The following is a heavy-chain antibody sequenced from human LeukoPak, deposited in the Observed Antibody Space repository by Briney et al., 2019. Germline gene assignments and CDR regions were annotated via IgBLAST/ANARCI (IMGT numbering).Heavy chain of an antibody. CDR1: GFTFSSYE. V-gene: IGHV3-21*05. D-gene: IGHD2-15*01. Sequence: PGGSLRLSCAASGFTFSSYEMNWVRQAPGKGLEWVSYISSSSSYIYYADSVKGRFTISRDNAKNSLYLQMNSLRAEDTAVYYCARDIYCSGGSCWEVFDIWGQGTMVTVSS. J-gene: IGHJ3*02. CDR2: ISSSSSYI. CDR3: ARDIYCSGGSCWEVFDI.